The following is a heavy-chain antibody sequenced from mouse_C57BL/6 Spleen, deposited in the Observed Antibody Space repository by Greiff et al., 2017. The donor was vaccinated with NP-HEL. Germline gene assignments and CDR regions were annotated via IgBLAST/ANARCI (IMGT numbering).Heavy chain of an antibody. D-gene: IGHD1-1*01. CDR2: IWRGGST. J-gene: IGHJ1*03. Sequence: QVQLQQSGPGLVQPSQSLSITCTVSGFSLTSYGVHWVRQSPGKGLEWLGVIWRGGSTDYNAAFMSRLSITKDNSKSQVFFKMNSLQADDTAIYYCAKNLYGSSYGYFDVWGTGTTVTVSS. CDR1: GFSLTSYG. V-gene: IGHV2-5*01. CDR3: AKNLYGSSYGYFDV.